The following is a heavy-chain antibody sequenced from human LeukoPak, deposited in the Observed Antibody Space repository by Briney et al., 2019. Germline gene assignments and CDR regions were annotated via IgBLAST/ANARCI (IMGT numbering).Heavy chain of an antibody. CDR2: IYYSGST. J-gene: IGHJ5*02. Sequence: GSLRLSCAASGFPFSSYTMNWIRQPPGKGLEWIGSIYYSGSTYYNPSLKSRVTISVDTSKNQFSLKLSSVTAADTAVYYCARGVIDNWFDPWGQGTLVTVSS. CDR3: ARGVIDNWFDP. CDR1: GFPFSSYT. D-gene: IGHD3-22*01. V-gene: IGHV4-39*07.